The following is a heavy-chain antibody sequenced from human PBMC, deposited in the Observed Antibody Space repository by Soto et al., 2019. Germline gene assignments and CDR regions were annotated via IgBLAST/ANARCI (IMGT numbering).Heavy chain of an antibody. Sequence: LRLSCAASGITFTTYGMHWVRQTPGKGLAWVAVVSYDGSHKYYADSVKGRFTISRDDSKNTLYLQMNSLRVEDTAVYYCAKEMYPRTVLDSSSPWGDYWGQGTLVTVSS. CDR1: GITFTTYG. CDR2: VSYDGSHK. J-gene: IGHJ4*02. V-gene: IGHV3-30*18. CDR3: AKEMYPRTVLDSSSPWGDY. D-gene: IGHD6-6*01.